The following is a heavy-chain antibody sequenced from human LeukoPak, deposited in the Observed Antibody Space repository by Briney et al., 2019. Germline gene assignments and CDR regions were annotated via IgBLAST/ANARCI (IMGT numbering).Heavy chain of an antibody. CDR2: ISGDGGGT. CDR3: AKDHYGAGDY. D-gene: IGHD4-17*01. Sequence: GGSLRLSCAASGFTFDDYAMHWVHQAPGKGLEWVSLISGDGGGTYYADSVKGRFTISRDNSKNSLYLQMNSLRTEDTALYYCAKDHYGAGDYWGQGTLVTVSS. V-gene: IGHV3-43*02. J-gene: IGHJ4*02. CDR1: GFTFDDYA.